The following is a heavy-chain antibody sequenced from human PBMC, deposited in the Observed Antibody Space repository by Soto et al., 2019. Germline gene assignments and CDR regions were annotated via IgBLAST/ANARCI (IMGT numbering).Heavy chain of an antibody. CDR2: ISGSGGST. V-gene: IGHV3-23*01. J-gene: IGHJ6*02. CDR3: AKADRHSHLRVYYGMDV. Sequence: PGGSLRLSCAASGFTFSSYAMSWVRQAPGKGLEWVSAISGSGGSTYYADTVKGRFTISRDNSKNTLYLQMNSLRAEDTAVYYCAKADRHSHLRVYYGMDVWGQGTTVTVSS. CDR1: GFTFSSYA. D-gene: IGHD2-15*01.